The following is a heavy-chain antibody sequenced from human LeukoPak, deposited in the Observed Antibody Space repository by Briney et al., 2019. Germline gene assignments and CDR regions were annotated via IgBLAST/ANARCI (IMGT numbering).Heavy chain of an antibody. V-gene: IGHV4-34*01. CDR3: ASRGETAAAGTSIDY. Sequence: SETLSLTCAVYGGSFSGYYWSWIRQPPGKGLEWIGEINHSGSTNYNPSLKSRVTISVDTSKNQFPLKLSSVTAADTAVYYCASRGETAAAGTSIDYWGQGTLVTVSS. D-gene: IGHD6-13*01. CDR1: GGSFSGYY. CDR2: INHSGST. J-gene: IGHJ4*02.